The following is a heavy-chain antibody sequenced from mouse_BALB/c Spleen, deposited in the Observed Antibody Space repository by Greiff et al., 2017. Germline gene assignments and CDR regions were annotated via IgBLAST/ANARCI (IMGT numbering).Heavy chain of an antibody. Sequence: QVQLLQSGPGLVQPSQCLSITCTVSGFSLTSYGVHWVRQSPGKGLEWLGVIWSGGSTDYNAAFISRLSISTDNSKSQVFFKMNSLQANDTAIYCSARNRNTYYCSSSNYCDFDVWGEGTTVTVSS. CDR3: ARNRNTYYCSSSNYCDFDV. CDR2: IWSGGST. J-gene: IGHJ1*01. CDR1: GFSLTSYG. D-gene: IGHD1-1*01. V-gene: IGHV2-2*02.